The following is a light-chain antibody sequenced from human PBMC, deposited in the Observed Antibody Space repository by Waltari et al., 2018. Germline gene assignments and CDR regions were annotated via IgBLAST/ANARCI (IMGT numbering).Light chain of an antibody. V-gene: IGLV2-23*02. J-gene: IGLJ3*02. Sequence: QSALTQPASVSGSPGQSITISCTRTSNNVGSYDLVSWYQFRPGEVPKLLSYEVIKRPAGVSERFSGSKSDNTASLTISRLQAEDEAAYYCCSYAGSAPRLVFGGGTNLTVL. CDR2: EVI. CDR1: SNNVGSYDL. CDR3: CSYAGSAPRLV.